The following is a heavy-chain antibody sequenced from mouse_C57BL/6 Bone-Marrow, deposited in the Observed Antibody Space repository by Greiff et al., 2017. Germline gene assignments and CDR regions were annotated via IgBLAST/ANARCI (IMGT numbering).Heavy chain of an antibody. CDR3: TRRGQLRLRYYFDY. J-gene: IGHJ2*01. Sequence: LVESGAELVRPGASVTLSCKASGYTFTDYEMHWVKQTPVHGLEWIGAIDPETGGTAYNQKFKGKAILTADKSSSTAYMELRSLTSEDSAVYYCTRRGQLRLRYYFDYWGQGTTLTVSS. D-gene: IGHD3-2*02. CDR2: IDPETGGT. CDR1: GYTFTDYE. V-gene: IGHV1-15*01.